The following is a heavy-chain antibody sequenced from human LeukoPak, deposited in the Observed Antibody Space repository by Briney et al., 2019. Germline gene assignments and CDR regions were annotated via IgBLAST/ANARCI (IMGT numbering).Heavy chain of an antibody. CDR2: IYHSGST. CDR1: GYSISSGYY. V-gene: IGHV4-38-2*02. CDR3: ARQYSSGWYYY. Sequence: SETLSLTCTVSGYSISSGYYWGWIRQPPGKGLEWIGSIYHSGSTYYNPSLKSRVTISVDTSKNQFSLKLSSVTAADTAVYYCARQYSSGWYYYWGQGTLVTVSS. J-gene: IGHJ4*02. D-gene: IGHD6-19*01.